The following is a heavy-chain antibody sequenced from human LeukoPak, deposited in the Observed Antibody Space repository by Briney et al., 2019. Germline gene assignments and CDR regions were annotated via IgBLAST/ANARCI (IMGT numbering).Heavy chain of an antibody. J-gene: IGHJ4*02. D-gene: IGHD6-19*01. CDR3: ARVWGSGWYSHFDY. V-gene: IGHV3-30-3*01. CDR2: ISYDGSNK. Sequence: GGSLRLSCAAAGFTFSSYAMHWVRQAPGKGLEWVAVISYDGSNKYYADSVKGRFTISRDNSKNTLYLQMNSLRAEDTAVYYCARVWGSGWYSHFDYWGQGTLVTVSS. CDR1: GFTFSSYA.